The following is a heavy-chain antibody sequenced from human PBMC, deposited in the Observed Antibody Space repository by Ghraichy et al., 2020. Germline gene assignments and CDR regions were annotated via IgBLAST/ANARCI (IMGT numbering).Heavy chain of an antibody. CDR2: IWYDGSNK. CDR3: ARESPPWHSGSYYYYYYGMDV. V-gene: IGHV3-33*01. D-gene: IGHD3-10*01. J-gene: IGHJ6*02. CDR1: GFTFSSYG. Sequence: GGSLRLSCAASGFTFSSYGMHWVRQAPGKGLEWVAVIWYDGSNKYYADSVKGRFTISRDNSKNTLYLQMNSLRAEDTAVYYCARESPPWHSGSYYYYYYGMDVWGQGTTVTVSS.